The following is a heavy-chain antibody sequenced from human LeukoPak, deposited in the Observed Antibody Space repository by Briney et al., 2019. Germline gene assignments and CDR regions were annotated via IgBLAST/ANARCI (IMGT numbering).Heavy chain of an antibody. CDR3: ARNGRGYSFDY. D-gene: IGHD2-8*01. CDR2: IYYGGNS. V-gene: IGHV4-59*01. Sequence: SETLSLTCAVYGGSFSGYYWSWIRQAPGKGLEWIGYIYYGGNSNPNPSLKSRVAMSLDTSKNQFSLKLSSVTAADTAVYYCARNGRGYSFDYWGQGTLVSVSS. J-gene: IGHJ4*02. CDR1: GGSFSGYY.